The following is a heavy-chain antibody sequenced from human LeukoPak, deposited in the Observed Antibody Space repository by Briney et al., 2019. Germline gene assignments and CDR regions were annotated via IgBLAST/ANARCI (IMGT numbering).Heavy chain of an antibody. CDR2: IRASGDKT. D-gene: IGHD2-21*01. CDR3: AKDVVDY. Sequence: PGGSLRLSCAASGFTFSSHDMTWVRQAPGKGLEWVSSIRASGDKTYYADSVKGRFTISRDNSKNTLYLHMNSLRVEDMAVYYCAKDVVDYWGQGTLVTVSS. CDR1: GFTFSSHD. J-gene: IGHJ4*02. V-gene: IGHV3-23*01.